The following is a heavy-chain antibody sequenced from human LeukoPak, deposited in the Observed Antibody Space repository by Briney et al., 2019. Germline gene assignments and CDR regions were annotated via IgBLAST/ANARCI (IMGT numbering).Heavy chain of an antibody. D-gene: IGHD6-19*01. CDR2: IYHSGGT. Sequence: SETLSLTCTVSGGSISTYYWSWIRQPPGKGLEWIGYIYHSGGTNYNPSLKSRITISVDTSKNQFSLKLSSVTAADTAVYYCARLASQWLVPDWFDPWGQGTLVTVSS. V-gene: IGHV4-59*08. CDR3: ARLASQWLVPDWFDP. J-gene: IGHJ5*02. CDR1: GGSISTYY.